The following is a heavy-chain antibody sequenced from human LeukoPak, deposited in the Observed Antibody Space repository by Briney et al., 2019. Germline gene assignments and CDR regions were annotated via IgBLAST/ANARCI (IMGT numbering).Heavy chain of an antibody. D-gene: IGHD4-17*01. V-gene: IGHV4-4*02. CDR3: ARVYYGDYGGWFDP. J-gene: IGHJ5*02. Sequence: SETLSLTCAVSGGSISSSNWWSWVRQPPGKGLEWIGEIYHSGSTNHNPSLKSRVTISVDKSKNQFSLKLSSVTAADTAVYYCARVYYGDYGGWFDPWGQGTLVTVSS. CDR2: IYHSGST. CDR1: GGSISSSNW.